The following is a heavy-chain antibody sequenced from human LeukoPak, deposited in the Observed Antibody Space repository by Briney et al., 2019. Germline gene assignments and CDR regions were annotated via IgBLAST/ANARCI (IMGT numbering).Heavy chain of an antibody. Sequence: SETLSLTCAVYGGSFSGYYWSWIRQPPGKGLEWIGEINHSGSTNYNPSLKSRVTISVDTSKNQFSLKLSSVTAADTAVYYCAVGYSYGPNDYWGRGTLVTVSS. CDR1: GGSFSGYY. D-gene: IGHD5-18*01. CDR3: AVGYSYGPNDY. J-gene: IGHJ4*02. CDR2: INHSGST. V-gene: IGHV4-34*01.